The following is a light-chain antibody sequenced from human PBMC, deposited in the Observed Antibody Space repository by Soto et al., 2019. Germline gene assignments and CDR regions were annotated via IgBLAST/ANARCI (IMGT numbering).Light chain of an antibody. V-gene: IGLV1-44*01. CDR1: SSNIGSNT. CDR3: AAWEDSLNGVV. J-gene: IGLJ2*01. Sequence: QSVLTQPPSASGTPGQRVTISCSGSSSNIGSNTVHWYHQLPGTAPKLLIYSNNQRPSGVPARFSGSKSGTSASLAISGLQSEDEADYYCAAWEDSLNGVVFGGGTKLTVL. CDR2: SNN.